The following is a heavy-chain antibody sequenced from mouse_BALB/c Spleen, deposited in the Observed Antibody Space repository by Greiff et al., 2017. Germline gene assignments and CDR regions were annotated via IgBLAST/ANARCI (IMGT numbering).Heavy chain of an antibody. CDR3: ARSENYAMDY. CDR1: GYNFTSYW. CDR2: IYPGSGST. J-gene: IGHJ4*01. Sequence: QVQLQQPGAELVKPGTSVKLSCKASGYNFTSYWINWVKLRPGQGLEWIGDIYPGSGSTNYNEKFKSKATLTVDTSSSTAYMQLSSLASEDSALYYCARSENYAMDYWGQGTSVTVSS. V-gene: IGHV1-55*01.